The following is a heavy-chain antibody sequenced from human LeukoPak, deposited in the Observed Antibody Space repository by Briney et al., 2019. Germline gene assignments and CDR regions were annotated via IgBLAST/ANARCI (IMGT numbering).Heavy chain of an antibody. CDR3: ARARGYSYGYRTHGSYYYYYMDV. J-gene: IGHJ6*03. V-gene: IGHV4-34*01. D-gene: IGHD5-18*01. CDR1: GGSFSGYY. Sequence: NPSETLSLTCAVYGGSFSGYYWSWIRQPPGKGLEWIGEINHSGSTNYNPSLKSRVTISVDTSKNQFSLKLSSVTAADTAVYYCARARGYSYGYRTHGSYYYYYMDVWGKGTTVTVSS. CDR2: INHSGST.